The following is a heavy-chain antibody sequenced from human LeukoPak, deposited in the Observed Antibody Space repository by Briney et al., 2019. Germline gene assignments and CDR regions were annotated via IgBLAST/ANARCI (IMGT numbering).Heavy chain of an antibody. V-gene: IGHV3-23*01. D-gene: IGHD2-21*02. Sequence: GGSLRLSCAASAFTFSHYAMTWVRQAPGTGLEWVSTISGSGGTTYYADSVKGRFTISRDNAKSSLYLQMNSLRAEDTAVYYCARVEAYCGGDCYSSDAFDIWGQGTMVTVSS. CDR2: ISGSGGTT. J-gene: IGHJ3*02. CDR1: AFTFSHYA. CDR3: ARVEAYCGGDCYSSDAFDI.